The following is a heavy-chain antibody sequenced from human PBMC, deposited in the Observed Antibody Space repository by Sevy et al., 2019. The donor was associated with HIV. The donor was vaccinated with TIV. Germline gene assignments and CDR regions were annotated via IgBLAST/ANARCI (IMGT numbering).Heavy chain of an antibody. D-gene: IGHD4-17*01. V-gene: IGHV3-53*01. CDR1: GFTVSSNY. J-gene: IGHJ4*02. CDR2: IYSCGST. Sequence: GGSLRLSCAASGFTVSSNYMSWVRQAPGKGLEWVSVIYSCGSTYYADSVKGRFTISRDNSKNTLYFQMNSLRAEDTAVYYCARLALTTVTRGYYFDYWGQGTLVTVSS. CDR3: ARLALTTVTRGYYFDY.